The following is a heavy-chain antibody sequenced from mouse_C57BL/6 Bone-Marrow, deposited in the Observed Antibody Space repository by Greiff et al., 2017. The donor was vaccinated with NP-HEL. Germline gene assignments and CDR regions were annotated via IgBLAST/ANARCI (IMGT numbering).Heavy chain of an antibody. J-gene: IGHJ4*01. CDR2: ISSGGSYT. Sequence: EVMLVESGGDLVKPGGSLKLSCAASGFTFSSYGMSWVRQTPDQRLEWVATISSGGSYTYYPDSVKGRFTISRDNAKNTLYLQMSSLKSEDTAMYYCARHRRVDYWGQGTSVTVSS. V-gene: IGHV5-6*01. CDR1: GFTFSSYG. CDR3: ARHRRVDY.